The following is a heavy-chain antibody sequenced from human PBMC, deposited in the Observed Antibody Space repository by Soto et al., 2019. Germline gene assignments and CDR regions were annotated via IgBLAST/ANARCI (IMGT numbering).Heavy chain of an antibody. D-gene: IGHD2-2*01. CDR2: IIPIFGTA. J-gene: IGHJ5*02. V-gene: IGHV1-69*13. Sequence: ASLKVSCKASGGTFSSYAISWVRQAPGQGLEWMGGIIPIFGTANYAQKFQGRVTITADESTSTAYMELSSLRSEDTAVYYCARWGPFRLDRIVVVPAATNWFDPWGQGTLVTVSS. CDR1: GGTFSSYA. CDR3: ARWGPFRLDRIVVVPAATNWFDP.